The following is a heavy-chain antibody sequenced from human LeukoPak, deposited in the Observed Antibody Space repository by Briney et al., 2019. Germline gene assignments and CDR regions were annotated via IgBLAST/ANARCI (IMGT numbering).Heavy chain of an antibody. CDR3: AKRPERDYDSSGSD. CDR2: ISGSGGST. D-gene: IGHD3-22*01. J-gene: IGHJ4*02. Sequence: GGSLRLSCAASGFTFSSDAMNWVRQAPGKGLEWVSAISGSGGSTYSADSVKGRFTISRDNSKNTLYLQMNSLRAEDTAVYYCAKRPERDYDSSGSDWGQGTLVTVSS. V-gene: IGHV3-23*01. CDR1: GFTFSSDA.